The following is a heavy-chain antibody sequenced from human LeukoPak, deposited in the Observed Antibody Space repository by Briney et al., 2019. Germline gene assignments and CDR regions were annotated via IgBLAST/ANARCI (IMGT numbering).Heavy chain of an antibody. D-gene: IGHD5-18*01. CDR3: ARHQWGYSYGPLVGYYYYGMDV. J-gene: IGHJ6*02. CDR1: GYTFTSYA. V-gene: IGHV1-3*01. CDR2: IDAGNGNT. Sequence: ASVKVSCKSSGYTFTSYAMHWVRQPPGQRLAWVGWIDAGNGNTKYSQKFQGRVTITRDTSASTAYMELSSLRSEDTAVYYCARHQWGYSYGPLVGYYYYGMDVWGQGTTVTVSS.